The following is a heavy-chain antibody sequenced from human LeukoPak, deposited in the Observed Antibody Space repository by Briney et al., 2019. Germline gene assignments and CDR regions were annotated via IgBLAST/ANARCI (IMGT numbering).Heavy chain of an antibody. V-gene: IGHV4-34*01. CDR1: GGSFSGYY. CDR3: ARTQTYYDFWSGYSPFDY. D-gene: IGHD3-3*01. Sequence: KPLETLSLTCAVYGGSFSGYYWSWIRQPPGKGLEWIGEINHSGSTNYNPSLKSRVTISVDTSKNQFSLKLSSVTAADTAVYYCARTQTYYDFWSGYSPFDYWGQGTLVTVSS. J-gene: IGHJ4*02. CDR2: INHSGST.